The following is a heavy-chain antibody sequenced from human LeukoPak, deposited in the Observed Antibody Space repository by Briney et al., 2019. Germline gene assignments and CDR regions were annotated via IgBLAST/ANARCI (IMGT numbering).Heavy chain of an antibody. CDR1: GGSMNNYY. V-gene: IGHV4-59*01. D-gene: IGHD5-24*01. CDR3: ARGVEMATLLVSL. Sequence: SETLSLTCTVSGGSMNNYYWSWIRQPPGKGLEWIGSIYYSGITNYNPSLKSRVTISVDTSKNQFSLKLNSMTAADTAMYYCARGVEMATLLVSLWGQGTLVTVSS. J-gene: IGHJ4*02. CDR2: IYYSGIT.